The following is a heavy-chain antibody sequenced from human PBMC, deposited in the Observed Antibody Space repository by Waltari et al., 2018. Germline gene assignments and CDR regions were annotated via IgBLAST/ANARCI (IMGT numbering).Heavy chain of an antibody. D-gene: IGHD6-19*01. Sequence: QVQLVQSGAEVKKPGASVKVSCKASGYTFTSYDINWVRQATGQGLEWMGWMNPNSGNTGYAHKFQGRVTISRNTSISTAYIELSSLRSEDTSLYYCARVGSDLDYLGQGTLVTVSS. CDR2: MNPNSGNT. CDR1: GYTFTSYD. V-gene: IGHV1-8*03. J-gene: IGHJ4*02. CDR3: ARVGSDLDY.